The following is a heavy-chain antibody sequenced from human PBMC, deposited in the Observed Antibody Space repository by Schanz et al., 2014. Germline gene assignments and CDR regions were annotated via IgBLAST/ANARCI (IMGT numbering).Heavy chain of an antibody. J-gene: IGHJ4*02. CDR2: TSHDGSFT. CDR1: GFTFSSSW. Sequence: EVHLVESGGGLVQPGGSLRLSCAASGFTFSSSWMHWVRQAPGKGLVWVSRTSHDGSFTTFADSVKGRFTISRDNARNTLHRQMNSLRAEVTAVYYCTRDTDYHFVYWGQGTLVTVSS. CDR3: TRDTDYHFVY. V-gene: IGHV3-74*01. D-gene: IGHD4-17*01.